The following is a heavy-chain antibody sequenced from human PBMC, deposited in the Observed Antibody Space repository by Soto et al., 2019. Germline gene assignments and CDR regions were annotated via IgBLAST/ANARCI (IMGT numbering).Heavy chain of an antibody. V-gene: IGHV4-61*03. J-gene: IGHJ5*02. CDR1: GGSVSSGGYL. D-gene: IGHD6-6*01. CDR2: ISYSGST. Sequence: SETLSLTCTVSGGSVSSGGYLWSWIRQPPGKGLEWIGYISYSGSTKYSPSFQGQVTISADKSISTAYLQWSSLKASDTAMYYCARRPNRFHNWFDPWGQGTLVTVSS. CDR3: ARRPNRFHNWFDP.